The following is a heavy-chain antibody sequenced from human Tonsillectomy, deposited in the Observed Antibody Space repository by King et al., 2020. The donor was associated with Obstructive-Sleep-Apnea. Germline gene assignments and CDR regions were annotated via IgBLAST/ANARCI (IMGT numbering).Heavy chain of an antibody. V-gene: IGHV3-33*01. Sequence: QLVQSGGGVVQPGRSLRLSCAASGFIFSTYGMHWVRQAPGKGLEWGALIWYDGSNKYYADSVKGRFTISRDNSKNTLYRQMNSLRAEDTAVYYCARDPDILNGYIREGFDYWGQGTLVTVSS. J-gene: IGHJ4*02. CDR1: GFIFSTYG. CDR2: IWYDGSNK. CDR3: ARDPDILNGYIREGFDY. D-gene: IGHD3-9*01.